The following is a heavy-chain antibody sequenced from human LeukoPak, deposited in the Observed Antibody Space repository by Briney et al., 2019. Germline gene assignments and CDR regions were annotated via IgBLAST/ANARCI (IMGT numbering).Heavy chain of an antibody. D-gene: IGHD2-2*01. CDR1: GGSISSGSYY. CDR3: ARDITSWFVLGSSNWFDP. V-gene: IGHV4-61*02. J-gene: IGHJ5*02. Sequence: SQALSLTCTVSGGSISSGSYYWSWIRQPAGKGLEWIGRIYTSGSTNYNPSLKSRVPISVDTSKNQFSLKLSSVTAADTAVYYCARDITSWFVLGSSNWFDPWGQGTLVTVSS. CDR2: IYTSGST.